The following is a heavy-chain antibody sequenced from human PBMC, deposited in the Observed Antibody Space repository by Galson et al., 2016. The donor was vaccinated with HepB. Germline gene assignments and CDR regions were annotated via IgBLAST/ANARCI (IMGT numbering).Heavy chain of an antibody. CDR1: GYILSTYA. J-gene: IGHJ4*02. V-gene: IGHV1-3*01. Sequence: SVKVSCKASGYILSTYAMHWVRQAPGQGLEWMGWINAGLGNTQYSQKFQGRVSVYRDTSASTAYMELSGLRSEDTAVYFGARDMETDYFPDYWGQGTLVTVSS. CDR2: INAGLGNT. CDR3: ARDMETDYFPDY. D-gene: IGHD5-12*01.